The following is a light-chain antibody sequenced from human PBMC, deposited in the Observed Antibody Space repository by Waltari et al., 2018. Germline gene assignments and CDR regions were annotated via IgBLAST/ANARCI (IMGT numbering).Light chain of an antibody. CDR1: ESVTKF. Sequence: EIVLTQSPGTLSLSPGEGASLSCRASESVTKFLACYQQNPGQAPRLLIYHASNSASVIPDRFSGSGFGTDFSLTISRLEPEDFAVYYCQKYESLPATFGQGTKVEIK. CDR2: HAS. CDR3: QKYESLPAT. V-gene: IGKV3-20*01. J-gene: IGKJ1*01.